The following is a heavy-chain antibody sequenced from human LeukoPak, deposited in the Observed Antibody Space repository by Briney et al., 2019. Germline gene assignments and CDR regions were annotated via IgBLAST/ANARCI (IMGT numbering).Heavy chain of an antibody. D-gene: IGHD2/OR15-2a*01. Sequence: SGESLKISCKASGYNFPKSWIGWVRQMPGKGLEWMAIIYPDGSRTEYSPSFQGQVTISVDRSINTAYLQWSSLRASDTAMYYCARPDYFASHDWGQGTLVTVSS. J-gene: IGHJ4*02. CDR3: ARPDYFASHD. CDR1: GYNFPKSW. V-gene: IGHV5-51*01. CDR2: IYPDGSRT.